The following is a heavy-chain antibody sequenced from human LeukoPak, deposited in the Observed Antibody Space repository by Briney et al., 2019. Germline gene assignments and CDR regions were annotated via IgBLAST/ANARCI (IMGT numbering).Heavy chain of an antibody. CDR3: AKSEQWLVLGVDY. CDR1: GFTFSSYG. Sequence: GGSLRLSCAASGFTFSSYGMHWVRQAPGKGLEWVAIISYDGSNKYYADSVKGRFTISRDNSKNTLYLQMNSLRAEDTAVYYCAKSEQWLVLGVDYWGRGTLVTVSS. V-gene: IGHV3-30*18. D-gene: IGHD6-19*01. CDR2: ISYDGSNK. J-gene: IGHJ4*02.